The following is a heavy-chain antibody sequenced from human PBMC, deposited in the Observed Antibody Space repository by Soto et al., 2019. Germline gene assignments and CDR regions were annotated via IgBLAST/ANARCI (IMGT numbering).Heavy chain of an antibody. CDR1: GYTFTSYG. CDR3: ARDTHQGLVWGLVAWFDP. Sequence: QVQLVQSGAEVKKPGASVKVSCKASGYTFTSYGISWVRQAPGQGLEWMGWISAYNGNTNYAQKLQGRVTMTTDTSTSTAYMELRSLRSDDTVVYYCARDTHQGLVWGLVAWFDPWGQGTLVTVSS. D-gene: IGHD2-8*02. V-gene: IGHV1-18*04. J-gene: IGHJ5*02. CDR2: ISAYNGNT.